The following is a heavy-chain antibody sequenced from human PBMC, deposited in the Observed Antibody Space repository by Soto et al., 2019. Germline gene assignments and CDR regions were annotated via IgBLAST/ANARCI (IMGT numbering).Heavy chain of an antibody. CDR1: GFTFSSYG. CDR2: ISGGFST. V-gene: IGHV3-23*01. CDR3: AKVSGGTTWYFFDS. Sequence: EVQLLESGGGVVQPGGSLRLSCVASGFTFSSYGMNWVRQAPGKGLEWVSAISGGFSTYYADSVKGRFTISRDNSKNTLYLQMNSLRAEDTAVYSCAKVSGGTTWYFFDSWGQGTLVTVSS. D-gene: IGHD6-13*01. J-gene: IGHJ4*02.